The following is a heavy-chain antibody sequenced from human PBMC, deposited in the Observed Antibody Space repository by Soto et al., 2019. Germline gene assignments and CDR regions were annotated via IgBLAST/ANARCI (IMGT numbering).Heavy chain of an antibody. D-gene: IGHD2-15*01. CDR2: IYYSGST. J-gene: IGHJ4*02. CDR1: GGSISSSSYY. Sequence: QLQLQESGPGLVKPSETLSLTCTVSGGSISSSSYYWGWIRQPPGKGLEWIGSIYYSGSTYYNPSLKSRVTISGDTSKNQFSLKLSSVTAADTAVYYCARQDIVVVVAATPYNYFDYWGQGTLVTVSS. CDR3: ARQDIVVVVAATPYNYFDY. V-gene: IGHV4-39*01.